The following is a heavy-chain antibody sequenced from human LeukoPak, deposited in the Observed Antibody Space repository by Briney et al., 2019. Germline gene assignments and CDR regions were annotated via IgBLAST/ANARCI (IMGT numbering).Heavy chain of an antibody. CDR1: GFTFSSNA. J-gene: IGHJ4*02. CDR3: AQDRGIVGATKRVDY. D-gene: IGHD1-26*01. Sequence: GGSLRLSCVASGFTFSSNAMSWVRQAPGKGLEWVSGISGSGRSAYYADSVKGRFTISRDNSKNTLYLQMTSLRAEDTAVYYCAQDRGIVGATKRVDYWGQGALVTASS. V-gene: IGHV3-23*01. CDR2: ISGSGRSA.